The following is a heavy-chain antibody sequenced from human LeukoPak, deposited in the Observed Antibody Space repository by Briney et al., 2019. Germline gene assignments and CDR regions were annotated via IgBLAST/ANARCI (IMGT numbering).Heavy chain of an antibody. CDR3: ARMSRRGVEKQFGCWFDP. CDR1: GYTFTSYY. CDR2: INPSGGST. J-gene: IGHJ5*02. Sequence: ASVKVSCKASGYTFTSYYMHWVRQAPGQGLEWMGIINPSGGSTSYAQKFQGRVTMTRDMSTSTVYMELSSLRSEDTAVYYCARMSRRGVEKQFGCWFDPGAREPWSPSPQ. V-gene: IGHV1-46*01. D-gene: IGHD3-16*01.